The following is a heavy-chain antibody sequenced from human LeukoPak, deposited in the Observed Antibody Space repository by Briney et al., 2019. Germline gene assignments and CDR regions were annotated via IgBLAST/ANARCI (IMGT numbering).Heavy chain of an antibody. CDR2: IYTSGST. Sequence: SETLSLTCSVSGGSFDSKYWSWIRQPPGKGLEWIGYIYTSGSTNFNPSLRSRVAMSIDTSKNQFSPKVYSVTAADTAVYYCANYIRSVHYYMDVWGKGTTVIVSS. CDR1: GGSFDSKY. CDR3: ANYIRSVHYYMDV. D-gene: IGHD4-11*01. J-gene: IGHJ6*03. V-gene: IGHV4-4*09.